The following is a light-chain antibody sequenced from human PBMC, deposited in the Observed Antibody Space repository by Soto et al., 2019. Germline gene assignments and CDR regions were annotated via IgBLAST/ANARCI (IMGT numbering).Light chain of an antibody. CDR3: QQYGSSAPIT. V-gene: IGKV3-20*01. Sequence: EILMTQSPGTLSVSPGERVTLSCRASHSVSRNLAWFQQKPGQAPRLLIYGASIRATGIPDRFSGSGPGTDFTLTISRLEPEDFALYFCQQYGSSAPITFGQGTRLEIK. J-gene: IGKJ5*01. CDR2: GAS. CDR1: HSVSRN.